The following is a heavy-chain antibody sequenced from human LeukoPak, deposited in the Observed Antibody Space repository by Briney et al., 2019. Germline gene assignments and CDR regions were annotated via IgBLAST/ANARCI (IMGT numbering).Heavy chain of an antibody. D-gene: IGHD3-3*01. CDR2: INHSGST. J-gene: IGHJ5*02. CDR1: GGSFSGHY. V-gene: IGHV4-34*01. CDR3: ARDSLHYDFWSGYYTQGNWFDP. Sequence: SETLSLTCAVYGGSFSGHYWSWIRQPPGKGLEWIGEINHSGSTNYNPSLKSRVTISVDTSKNQFSLKLSSVTAADTAVYYCARDSLHYDFWSGYYTQGNWFDPWGQGTLVTVSS.